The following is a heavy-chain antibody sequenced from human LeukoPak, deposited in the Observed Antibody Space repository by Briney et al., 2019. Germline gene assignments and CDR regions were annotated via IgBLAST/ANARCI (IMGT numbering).Heavy chain of an antibody. Sequence: GGSLRLSCAASGFTFSNYWMHWVRRAPGKGLVWVSRITDDGSSTSYADSVKGRFTISRDNAKNTLYLQTNSLTAEDTAGYYCARVAAAAGTVNRMHNWFDPWGQGTLVTVSS. V-gene: IGHV3-74*01. J-gene: IGHJ5*02. CDR3: ARVAAAAGTVNRMHNWFDP. CDR1: GFTFSNYW. CDR2: ITDDGSST. D-gene: IGHD6-13*01.